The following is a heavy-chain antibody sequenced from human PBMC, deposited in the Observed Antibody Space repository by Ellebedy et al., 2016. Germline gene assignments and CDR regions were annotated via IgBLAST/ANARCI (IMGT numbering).Heavy chain of an antibody. CDR3: AKDFDWDGTA. D-gene: IGHD1-26*01. CDR1: GFNFRNHW. Sequence: GESLKISCAASGFNFRNHWMHWVRQAPGKGLVWVSLIKGDARSKTYADSVKGRFTISRDNAEDTLYLQMDSLRVEDTAIYYCAKDFDWDGTAWGPGIQVTVSS. CDR2: IKGDARSK. V-gene: IGHV3-74*03. J-gene: IGHJ4*02.